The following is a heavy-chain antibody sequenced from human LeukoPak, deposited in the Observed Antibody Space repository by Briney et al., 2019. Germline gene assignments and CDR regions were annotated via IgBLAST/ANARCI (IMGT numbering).Heavy chain of an antibody. CDR1: GGSISSSHYC. CDR2: IYYSGST. Sequence: SETLSLTCTVSGGSISSSHYCWGWIRQPPGKGLEWIGSIYYSGSTYYNPSLKSRVTISVDTSKNQFSLKLSSVTAADTAVYYCARTYYYDSSGYYGMDVWGQGTTVTVSS. V-gene: IGHV4-39*01. CDR3: ARTYYYDSSGYYGMDV. J-gene: IGHJ6*02. D-gene: IGHD3-22*01.